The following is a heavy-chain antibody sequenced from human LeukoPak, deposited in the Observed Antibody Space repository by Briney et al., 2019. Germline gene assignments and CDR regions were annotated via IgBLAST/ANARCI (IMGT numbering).Heavy chain of an antibody. CDR2: INHSGST. J-gene: IGHJ4*02. D-gene: IGHD2-2*01. CDR3: ARGLSRTPPGGY. V-gene: IGHV4-34*01. Sequence: PSEILPLTCAVYRGSFSGYYWSWIRQPPGKGLEWIGEINHSGSTNYNPSLKSRVTISVDTSKNQFSLKLNSVTAADTAVYYCARGLSRTPPGGYWGQGTLVTVSS. CDR1: RGSFSGYY.